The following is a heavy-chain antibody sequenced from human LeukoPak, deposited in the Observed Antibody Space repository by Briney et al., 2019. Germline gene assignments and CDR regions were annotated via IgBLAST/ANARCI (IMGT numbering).Heavy chain of an antibody. CDR2: ISGSGGST. Sequence: PGGSLRLSCAASGFTFSSYAMSWVRQAPGKGLEWVSDISGSGGSTYYADSVKGRFTISRDNSKNTLYLQMNSLRAEDTAVYYCAKNWASSTSCYYYWGQGTLVTVSS. J-gene: IGHJ4*02. V-gene: IGHV3-23*01. D-gene: IGHD2-2*01. CDR3: AKNWASSTSCYYY. CDR1: GFTFSSYA.